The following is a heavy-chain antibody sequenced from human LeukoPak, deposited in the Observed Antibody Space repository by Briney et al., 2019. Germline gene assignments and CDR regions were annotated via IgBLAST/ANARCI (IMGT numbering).Heavy chain of an antibody. V-gene: IGHV3-21*01. Sequence: GGSLRLSCAASGFTFRSYSMTWVRQAPGKGLEWVSSISSSSSYIYYADSVKGRFTISRDNAKNSLYLQMNSMRAEDTAVYYCARESGSPVDFDYWGQGTLVTVSS. D-gene: IGHD1-26*01. CDR3: ARESGSPVDFDY. CDR1: GFTFRSYS. J-gene: IGHJ4*02. CDR2: ISSSSSYI.